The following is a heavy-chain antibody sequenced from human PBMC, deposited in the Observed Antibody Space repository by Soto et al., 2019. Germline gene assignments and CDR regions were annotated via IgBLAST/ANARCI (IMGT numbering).Heavy chain of an antibody. J-gene: IGHJ6*02. D-gene: IGHD2-2*01. V-gene: IGHV4-30-4*01. CDR1: GGSISSCDYY. CDR3: ARVPPIVVVPAASAAWGPYYYYGMDV. CDR2: IYYSGST. Sequence: SETLSLTCTVSGGSISSCDYYWSWIRHPPGKGLDWIGYIYYSGSTYYNPSLKSRVTISVDTSKNQFSLKLSSVTAADTAVYYCARVPPIVVVPAASAAWGPYYYYGMDVWGQGTTVTVSS.